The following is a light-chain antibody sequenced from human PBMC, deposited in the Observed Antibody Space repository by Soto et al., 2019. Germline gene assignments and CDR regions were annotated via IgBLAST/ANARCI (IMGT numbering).Light chain of an antibody. J-gene: IGLJ2*01. V-gene: IGLV2-11*01. CDR2: DVT. CDR1: SSDVGGYNY. CDR3: CSYAGGYVFEVI. Sequence: QSALTQPRSVSGSPGQSVTISCTGTSSDVGGYNYVSWYQQHPGKAPKLMIYDVTTRPSGVPDRFSGSKSGNTASLTISGLQAEDEADYYCCSYAGGYVFEVIFGGGTKVTVL.